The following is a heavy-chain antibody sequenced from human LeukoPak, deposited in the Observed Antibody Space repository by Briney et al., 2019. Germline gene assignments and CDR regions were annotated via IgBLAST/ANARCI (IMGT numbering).Heavy chain of an antibody. J-gene: IGHJ4*02. D-gene: IGHD3-3*01. CDR3: ARDFLPGYYDFWSGYYPDY. CDR1: GYTFTSYD. V-gene: IGHV1-8*01. Sequence: GASVNVSCKASGYTFTSYDINWVRQAPGQGLEWMGWMNPNSGNTGYAQKLQGRVTMTTDTSTSTAYMELRSLRSDDTAVYYCARDFLPGYYDFWSGYYPDYWGQGTLVTVSS. CDR2: MNPNSGNT.